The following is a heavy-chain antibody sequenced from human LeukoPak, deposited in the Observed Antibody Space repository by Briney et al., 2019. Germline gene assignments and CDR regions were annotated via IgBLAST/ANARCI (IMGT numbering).Heavy chain of an antibody. V-gene: IGHV4-39*07. CDR1: GGSISSSSDY. J-gene: IGHJ3*02. CDR2: IYYSWST. Sequence: ADTLSLTCTVSGGSISSSSDYWGWSRKPPGKGLEWIGSIYYSWSTYYNPSLKSRVTISVDTSKDQFSLKLSSVTAADTAVYYCARMDSGSYDAFDIWGQGKMVTVSS. D-gene: IGHD1-26*01. CDR3: ARMDSGSYDAFDI.